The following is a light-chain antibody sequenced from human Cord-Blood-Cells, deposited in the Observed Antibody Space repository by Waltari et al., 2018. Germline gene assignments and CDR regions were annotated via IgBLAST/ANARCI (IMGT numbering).Light chain of an antibody. CDR1: QSISSW. CDR2: KAS. V-gene: IGKV1-5*03. J-gene: IGKJ2*01. Sequence: DIQMTQSPSTLSASVGDRVTITCRASQSISSWLAWYQQKPGKAPKLLIYKASSLESGVPSRFSGSGSGTEFTLTISSLQPDDFATYYCQQYKSYSHTFGQGTKLEIK. CDR3: QQYKSYSHT.